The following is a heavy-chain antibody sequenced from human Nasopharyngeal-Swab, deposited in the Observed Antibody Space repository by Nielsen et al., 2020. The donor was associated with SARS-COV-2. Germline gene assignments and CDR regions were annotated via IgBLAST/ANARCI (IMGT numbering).Heavy chain of an antibody. D-gene: IGHD2-8*02. CDR2: IIPIFGTA. J-gene: IGHJ5*02. V-gene: IGHV1-69*06. Sequence: WVRQAPGQGLEWMGGIIPIFGTANYAQKFQGRVTITADKSTSTAYMELSSLRSEDTAVYYCARALVGFDPWGQGTLVTVSS. CDR3: ARALVGFDP.